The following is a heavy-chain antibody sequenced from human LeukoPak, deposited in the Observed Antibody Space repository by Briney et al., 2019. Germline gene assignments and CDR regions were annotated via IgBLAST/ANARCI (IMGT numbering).Heavy chain of an antibody. CDR2: IYQSVST. J-gene: IGHJ4*02. CDR1: GGSISRGGYS. Sequence: PSQTLSLTCAVSGGSISRGGYSWSWVRQPPGTGLERLWHIYQSVSTYYNPSLKSRVTISVDRSKNQFSRKLTSVTAADTAVYFCARIHSGFDYYFDHWGQGTLVTVSS. CDR3: ARIHSGFDYYFDH. D-gene: IGHD5-12*01. V-gene: IGHV4-30-2*01.